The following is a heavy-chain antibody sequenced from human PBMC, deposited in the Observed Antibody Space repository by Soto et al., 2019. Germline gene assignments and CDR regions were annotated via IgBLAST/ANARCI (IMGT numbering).Heavy chain of an antibody. CDR1: GGTFSSSA. J-gene: IGHJ6*02. V-gene: IGHV1-69*01. D-gene: IGHD2-2*01. Sequence: QVQLVQSGAEVKKPGSSVKVSCKASGGTFSSSAISWARQAPGQGLEWMGGIIPIFGTANYAQKFQGRVTITADESTTTDYMELSSLRSEDTAVYYCARVVSDCSSTSCFYYYYGMDVWGQGTTVTVSS. CDR2: IIPIFGTA. CDR3: ARVVSDCSSTSCFYYYYGMDV.